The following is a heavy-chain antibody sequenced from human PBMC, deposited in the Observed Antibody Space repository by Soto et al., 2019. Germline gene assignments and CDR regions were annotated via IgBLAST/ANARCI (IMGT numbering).Heavy chain of an antibody. CDR3: ARVPDY. Sequence: QLQLQESGSGLVKPSQTLSLTCAVSCGASSSGGYSWSCIRQPPGKGLEWIGYMYHSGSTYYNQSLKRRVTISIDRSKNQFSLKLSSVTAADTAAYYCARVPDYWCQGILVTVSS. CDR1: CGASSSGGYS. D-gene: IGHD2-2*01. V-gene: IGHV4-30-2*01. CDR2: MYHSGST. J-gene: IGHJ4*02.